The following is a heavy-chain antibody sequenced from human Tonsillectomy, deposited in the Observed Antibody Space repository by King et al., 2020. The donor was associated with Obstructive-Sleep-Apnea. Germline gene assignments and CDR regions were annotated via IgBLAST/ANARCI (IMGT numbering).Heavy chain of an antibody. V-gene: IGHV4-39*07. CDR1: GDSISTSYY. CDR2: IYYSGST. J-gene: IGHJ4*02. CDR3: ARGPSLGEENDY. Sequence: QLQESGPGLVKPSETLSLTYTVSGDSISTSYYWSWIRQPPGKGLEWIGSIYYSGSTYYNPSLKSRVTISVDTSKNQFSLNVRAVTAADTAVYYCARGPSLGEENDYWGQGTLVTVSS. D-gene: IGHD2-21*01.